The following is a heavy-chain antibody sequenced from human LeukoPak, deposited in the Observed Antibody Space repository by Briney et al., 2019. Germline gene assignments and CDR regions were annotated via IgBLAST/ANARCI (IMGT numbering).Heavy chain of an antibody. CDR1: GYTFTSYG. CDR2: ISAYNGNT. D-gene: IGHD1-26*01. Sequence: ASVKVSCKASGYTFTSYGISWVRQAPGQGLEWMGWISAYNGNTNYAQKLQGRVPMTTDTSTSTAYMELRSLRSDDTAVYYCARDPGFGSGSYYAEYFQHWGQGTLVTVSS. J-gene: IGHJ1*01. CDR3: ARDPGFGSGSYYAEYFQH. V-gene: IGHV1-18*01.